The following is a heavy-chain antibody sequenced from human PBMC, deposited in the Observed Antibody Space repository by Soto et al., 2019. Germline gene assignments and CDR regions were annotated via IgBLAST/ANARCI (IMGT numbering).Heavy chain of an antibody. V-gene: IGHV3-66*01. Sequence: GGSLRLSCAASGFTVSSNYMSWVRQAPGKGLEWVSVIYSGGSTYYADSVKGSFAISGDNSKNTLYLQLNSLRAEDTAVYYWARDAGYIWGSYRSDGFDYWGQGTLVTVSS. CDR3: ARDAGYIWGSYRSDGFDY. D-gene: IGHD3-16*02. CDR2: IYSGGST. CDR1: GFTVSSNY. J-gene: IGHJ4*02.